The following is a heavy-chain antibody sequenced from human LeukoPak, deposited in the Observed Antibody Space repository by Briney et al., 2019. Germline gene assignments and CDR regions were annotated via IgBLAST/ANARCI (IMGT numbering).Heavy chain of an antibody. CDR2: INLNSGNT. V-gene: IGHV1-8*01. CDR3: ARVTGNIDY. Sequence: ASVKVSCKASGYTFTSYDINWVRQATGQGLEWMGWINLNSGNTGYAQNFQGRLTMTRDTSINTAYMELSTLRSEDTAVYYCARVTGNIDYWGQGTLVTVSS. D-gene: IGHD1/OR15-1a*01. J-gene: IGHJ4*02. CDR1: GYTFTSYD.